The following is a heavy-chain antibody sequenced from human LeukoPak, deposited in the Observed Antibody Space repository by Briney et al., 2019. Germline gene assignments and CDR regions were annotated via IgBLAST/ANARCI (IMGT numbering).Heavy chain of an antibody. CDR2: IYYSGST. CDR1: GGSVSSGSYY. V-gene: IGHV4-61*01. D-gene: IGHD1-1*01. J-gene: IGHJ4*02. CDR3: ARGGTGTTRPKY. Sequence: SETLSLTCTVSGGSVSSGSYYWSWIRQPPGKGLEWIGYIYYSGSTNYNPSLKSRVTISVDTSKNQFSLKLSSVTAADTAVYYCARGGTGTTRPKYWGQGTLVTVSS.